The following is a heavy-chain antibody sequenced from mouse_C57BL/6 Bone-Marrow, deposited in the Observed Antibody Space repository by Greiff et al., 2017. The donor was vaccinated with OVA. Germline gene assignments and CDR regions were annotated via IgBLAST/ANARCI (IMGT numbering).Heavy chain of an antibody. CDR3: VSNRFAY. V-gene: IGHV1-82*01. CDR1: GYAFSSSW. CDR2: IYPGDGDT. J-gene: IGHJ3*01. D-gene: IGHD2-5*01. Sequence: QVQLQQSGPELVKPGASVKISCKASGYAFSSSWMNWVKQRPGKGLEWIGRIYPGDGDTNYNGKFKGKATLTADKSSSTAYMQLSSLTSDDSAVYFCVSNRFAYWGQGTLVTVSA.